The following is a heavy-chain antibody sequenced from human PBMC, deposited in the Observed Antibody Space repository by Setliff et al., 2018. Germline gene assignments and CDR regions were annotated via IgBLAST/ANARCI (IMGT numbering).Heavy chain of an antibody. J-gene: IGHJ4*02. V-gene: IGHV5-51*01. CDR1: GYSFSNFS. CDR3: ARSFSRREKFLLDY. CDR2: IYPGDSHT. Sequence: PGESLKISCQGSGYSFSNFSIGWVRQMPGKGLEWRGIIYPGDSHTRYSTSFQGQVTMSADTSKNQFSLKVSSVTAADTAVYYCARSFSRREKFLLDYWGQGALVTVSS.